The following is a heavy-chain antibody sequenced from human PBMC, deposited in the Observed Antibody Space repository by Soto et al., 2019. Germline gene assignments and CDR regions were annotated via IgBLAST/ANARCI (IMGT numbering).Heavy chain of an antibody. V-gene: IGHV3-33*01. J-gene: IGHJ4*02. CDR2: IWYDGSNK. CDR3: ARDPRYLHRYAYGSGSSLDY. D-gene: IGHD3-10*01. CDR1: GFTFSSYG. Sequence: GGSLRLSCAASGFTFSSYGMHWVRQAPGKGLEWVAVIWYDGSNKYYADSVKGRFTISRDNSKNTLYLQMNSLRAEDTAVYYCARDPRYLHRYAYGSGSSLDYWGQGTLVTVSS.